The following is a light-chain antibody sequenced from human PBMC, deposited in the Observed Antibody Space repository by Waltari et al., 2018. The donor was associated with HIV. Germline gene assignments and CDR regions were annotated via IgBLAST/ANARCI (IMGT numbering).Light chain of an antibody. CDR1: SSDVGGYTP. J-gene: IGLJ3*02. Sequence: SALTQPPSASASPGPSVTISCTGTSSDVGGYTPVSWYQQHPGNAPKRPVYEVTKRPPGVPNRFSGSKSGNTASLTVSGLQAEDEADYYCVSYAGVRDRWVFGGGTKLTVL. CDR3: VSYAGVRDRWV. V-gene: IGLV2-8*01. CDR2: EVT.